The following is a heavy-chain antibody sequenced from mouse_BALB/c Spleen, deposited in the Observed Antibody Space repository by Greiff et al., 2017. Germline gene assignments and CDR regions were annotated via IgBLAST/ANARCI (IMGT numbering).Heavy chain of an antibody. CDR2: IRNKANGYTT. CDR3: ARFSLDYYAMDY. V-gene: IGHV7-3*02. J-gene: IGHJ4*01. Sequence: EVKLVESGGGLVQPGGSLRLSCATSGFTFTDYYMSWVRQPPGKALEWLGFIRNKANGYTTEYSASVKGRFTISRDNSQSILYLQMNTLRAEDSATYYCARFSLDYYAMDYWGQGTSVTVSS. CDR1: GFTFTDYY.